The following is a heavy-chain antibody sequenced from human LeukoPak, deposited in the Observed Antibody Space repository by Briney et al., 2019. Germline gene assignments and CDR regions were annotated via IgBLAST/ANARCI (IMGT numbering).Heavy chain of an antibody. J-gene: IGHJ3*02. V-gene: IGHV5-51*01. D-gene: IGHD2-15*01. CDR3: ARRCSGGSCHGAFDI. Sequence: GESLKISCQGSGYSFTSYWIGWVRQMPGKGLAWMGIIYPCDSDTRYSPSFQGQVTISADKSISTAYLQWSSLKASDTAMYYCARRCSGGSCHGAFDIWGQGTMVTVSS. CDR2: IYPCDSDT. CDR1: GYSFTSYW.